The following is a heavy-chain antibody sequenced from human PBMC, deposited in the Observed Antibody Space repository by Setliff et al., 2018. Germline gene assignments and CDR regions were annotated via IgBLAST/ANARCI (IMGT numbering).Heavy chain of an antibody. V-gene: IGHV4-4*07. Sequence: SETLSLTCTVSGGSISPYYWSWIRQPAGKELEWIGRINTSGTTRYNPSLRSRATLSVXXXMNRFSLXXXXXTAADTAVYYCAGGLPGDYEFNCLDTWGQGALVTV. D-gene: IGHD3-3*01. CDR1: GGSISPYY. CDR2: INTSGTT. J-gene: IGHJ5*02. CDR3: AGGLPGDYEFNCLDT.